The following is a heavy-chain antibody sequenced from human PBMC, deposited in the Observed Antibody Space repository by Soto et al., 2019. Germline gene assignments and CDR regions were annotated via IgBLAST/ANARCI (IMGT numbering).Heavy chain of an antibody. CDR2: IRSKAYGGTT. J-gene: IGHJ5*02. CDR3: TRVKGHYDFWSGYYVVPLFDP. CDR1: GFTFGDYA. D-gene: IGHD3-3*01. Sequence: GGSLRLSCTASGFTFGDYAMSWFRQAPGKGLEWVGFIRSKAYGGTTEYAASVKGRFTISRDDSKSIAYLQMNSLKTEDTAVYYCTRVKGHYDFWSGYYVVPLFDPWGQGTLVTVSS. V-gene: IGHV3-49*03.